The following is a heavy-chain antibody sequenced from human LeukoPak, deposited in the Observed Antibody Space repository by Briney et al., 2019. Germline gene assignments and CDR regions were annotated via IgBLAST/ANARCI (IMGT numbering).Heavy chain of an antibody. J-gene: IGHJ3*02. CDR3: ARIGCGGGSCYSQRGASDI. CDR2: IYYSGTT. V-gene: IGHV4-39*07. D-gene: IGHD2-15*01. CDR1: GGSISGSSYY. Sequence: PSETLSLTCTVSGGSISGSSYYWAWIRQPPGKGLEWIGSIYYSGTTYYNPSLESRVTISVDTSKNQFSLKVTSVTAADTALYYCARIGCGGGSCYSQRGASDIWGQRTMVTVSS.